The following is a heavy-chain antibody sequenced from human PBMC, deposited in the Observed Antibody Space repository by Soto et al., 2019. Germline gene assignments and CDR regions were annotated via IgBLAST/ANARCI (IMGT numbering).Heavy chain of an antibody. CDR3: AKDGYRQQLVANWFDP. V-gene: IGHV3-9*01. CDR2: ISWNSGSI. Sequence: LSLTCAASGFTFDDYATHWVRQAPGKGLEWVSGISWNSGSIGYADSVKGRFTISRDNAKNSLYLQMNSLRAEDTALYYCAKDGYRQQLVANWFDPWGQGTLVTVSS. CDR1: GFTFDDYA. J-gene: IGHJ5*02. D-gene: IGHD6-13*01.